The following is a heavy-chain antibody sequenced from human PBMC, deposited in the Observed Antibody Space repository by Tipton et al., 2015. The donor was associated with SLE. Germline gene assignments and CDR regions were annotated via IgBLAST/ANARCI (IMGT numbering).Heavy chain of an antibody. V-gene: IGHV3-66*01. D-gene: IGHD6-19*01. CDR2: IYSGGST. CDR3: ARGGIAVGGTFDP. CDR1: GFTFSDYA. J-gene: IGHJ5*02. Sequence: SLRLSCTASGFTFSDYAMNWVRQAPGKGLEWVSVIYSGGSTYYADSVKGRFTISRDNSKNTLYLQMNSLRAEDTAVYYCARGGIAVGGTFDPWGQGTLVTVSS.